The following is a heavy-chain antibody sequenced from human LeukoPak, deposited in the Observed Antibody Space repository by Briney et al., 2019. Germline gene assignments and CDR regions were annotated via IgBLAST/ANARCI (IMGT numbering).Heavy chain of an antibody. CDR2: INPNSGGT. CDR1: GYTFTGYY. V-gene: IGHV1-2*02. CDR3: ARPRREIVGATTAFDI. Sequence: ASVKVSCKASGYTFTGYYMHWVRQAPGQGLEWVGWINPNSGGTKYAQKFQGRVTMTRDTSISTAYMEVSRLTSDDTAVYYCARPRREIVGATTAFDIWGQGTMVTVSS. J-gene: IGHJ3*02. D-gene: IGHD1-26*01.